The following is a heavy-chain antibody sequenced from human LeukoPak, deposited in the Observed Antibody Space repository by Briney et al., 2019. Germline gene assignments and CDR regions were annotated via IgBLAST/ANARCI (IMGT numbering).Heavy chain of an antibody. CDR3: ARQVSWSIFEGNWFDP. CDR1: GYSISSGYY. J-gene: IGHJ5*02. V-gene: IGHV4-38-2*01. D-gene: IGHD3-3*01. CDR2: IYHSGNT. Sequence: SETLSLTCAVSGYSISSGYYWGWIRQPPGKGLDWIASIYHSGNTYYNPSLKSRVTISVDTSKNQFSLKLSSVTAADTAVYYCARQVSWSIFEGNWFDPWGQGTLVTVSS.